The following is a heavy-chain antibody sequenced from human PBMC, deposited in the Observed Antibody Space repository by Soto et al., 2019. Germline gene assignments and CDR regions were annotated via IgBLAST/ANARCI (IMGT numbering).Heavy chain of an antibody. V-gene: IGHV1-18*04. Sequence: QVQLVQSGAEVKKPGASVKVSCKASGYTFTSYGISWVRQAPGQGVEWMGWISVYNGNTNYAQKLQGRVTMTTDTSKSTAYMELRSLRSDDTAVYYCARVRGDGYKLPDKWFDYWGQGTLVTVSS. CDR3: ARVRGDGYKLPDKWFDY. CDR1: GYTFTSYG. CDR2: ISVYNGNT. D-gene: IGHD5-12*01. J-gene: IGHJ4*02.